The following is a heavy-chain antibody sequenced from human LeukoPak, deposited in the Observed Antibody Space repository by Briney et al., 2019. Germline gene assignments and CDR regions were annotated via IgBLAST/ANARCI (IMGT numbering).Heavy chain of an antibody. D-gene: IGHD1-26*01. CDR3: AKDLAFSGSLDH. J-gene: IGHJ4*02. CDR1: GFTFGSYG. V-gene: IGHV3-30*18. CDR2: ISTDGRTK. Sequence: GRALRLYCVASGFTFGSYGMHWLRKAPGKGLEWVALISTDGRTKFYVDSVEGRFTVSRDNSKNTVYLQMNSLRTDDTAVYYCAKDLAFSGSLDHWGQGTVVSVSS.